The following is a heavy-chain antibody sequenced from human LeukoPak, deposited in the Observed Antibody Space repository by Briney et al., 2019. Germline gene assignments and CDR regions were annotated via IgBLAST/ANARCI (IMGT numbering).Heavy chain of an antibody. CDR1: GFTFSTYS. CDR3: ARVGYSSGWYFDY. CDR2: ISSTSSYI. D-gene: IGHD6-19*01. V-gene: IGHV3-21*01. J-gene: IGHJ4*02. Sequence: GGSLRLSCAASGFTFSTYSMNWVRQAPGKGLEWVSSISSTSSYIYYADSVKGRFTISRDNAQKSLYLQMNSLGAEDTAVYYCARVGYSSGWYFDYWGQGTLVTVSS.